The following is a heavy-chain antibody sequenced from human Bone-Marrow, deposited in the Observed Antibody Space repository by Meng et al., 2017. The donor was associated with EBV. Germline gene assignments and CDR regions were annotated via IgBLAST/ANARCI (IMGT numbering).Heavy chain of an antibody. J-gene: IGHJ1*01. CDR1: GFTFSSYV. Sequence: EGRLWGPGGGLVQPGGSLRLSCAASGFTFSSYVMRWVRQAPGKGLEWISTISASGGTYYADSVKGRFTISRDSSKNTLFLQMNSLRAEDTAVYYCAKGGGNSAAEYFQHWGQGTLVTVSS. CDR2: ISASGGT. CDR3: AKGGGNSAAEYFQH. V-gene: IGHV3-23*01. D-gene: IGHD4-23*01.